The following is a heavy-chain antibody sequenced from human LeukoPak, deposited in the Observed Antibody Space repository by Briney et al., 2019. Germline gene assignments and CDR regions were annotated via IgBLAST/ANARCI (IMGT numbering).Heavy chain of an antibody. Sequence: WIGCIYQTRSTYYNPSLKSRVTISVDTSKNHFSLRLSSVTAADTAVYYCARVPGPNWFDPWGQGTLVTVSS. CDR2: IYQTRST. CDR3: ARVPGPNWFDP. V-gene: IGHV4-38-2*02. J-gene: IGHJ5*02.